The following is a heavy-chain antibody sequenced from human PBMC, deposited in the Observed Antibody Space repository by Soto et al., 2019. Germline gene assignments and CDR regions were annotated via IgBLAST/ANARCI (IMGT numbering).Heavy chain of an antibody. V-gene: IGHV3-23*01. CDR1: GFTFSSYA. D-gene: IGHD3-10*01. CDR3: AKGSRSDYYARDYFDY. J-gene: IGHJ4*02. CDR2: ISGSGGST. Sequence: LRLSCAASGFTFSSYAMSWVRQAPGKGLEWVSAISGSGGSTYYADSVKGRFTISRDNSKNTLYLQMNSLRAEDTAVYYCAKGSRSDYYARDYFDYWGQGTLVTVSS.